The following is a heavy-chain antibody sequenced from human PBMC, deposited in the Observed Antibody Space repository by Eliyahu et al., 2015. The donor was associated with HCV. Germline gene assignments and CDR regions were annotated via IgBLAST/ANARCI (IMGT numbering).Heavy chain of an antibody. J-gene: IGHJ4*02. CDR3: AYGYDYFDS. CDR1: GGSIASYY. D-gene: IGHD5-18*01. Sequence: QVQLQESGPGLVKPSETLSLTCTVSGGSIASYYWNWIRQPPGKGLEWIGYIYYSGITNYNPSLRSRVTISLDTSKNQFSLKLSSVTAADTAVFYCAYGYDYFDSWGQGTLVTVSS. V-gene: IGHV4-59*01. CDR2: IYYSGIT.